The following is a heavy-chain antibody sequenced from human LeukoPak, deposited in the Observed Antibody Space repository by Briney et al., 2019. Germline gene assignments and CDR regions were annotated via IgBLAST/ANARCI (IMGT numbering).Heavy chain of an antibody. Sequence: SETLSLTCTVSGGSISSSSYYWGWIRQPPGKGLEWIGSIYYSGSTYYNPSLKSRVTISVDTSKNQVSLKLSSVTAADTAVYYCASSSSGYYLFDYWGQGTLVTVSS. D-gene: IGHD3-22*01. V-gene: IGHV4-39*07. CDR2: IYYSGST. CDR3: ASSSSGYYLFDY. J-gene: IGHJ4*02. CDR1: GGSISSSSYY.